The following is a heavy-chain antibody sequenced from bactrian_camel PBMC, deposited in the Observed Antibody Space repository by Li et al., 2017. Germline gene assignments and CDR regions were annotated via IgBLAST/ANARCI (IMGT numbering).Heavy chain of an antibody. CDR3: AAVTWSDSACDW. Sequence: VQLVESGGNLVQPGGSLRLSCVTSGFTFKDYAMSWVRQAPGKGPEWVAGIYMSGGSTYYADSVKGRFTISRDNAKNTLYLHLNSLKSEDTALYYCAAVTWSDSACDWWGQGTQVTVS. CDR2: IYMSGGST. D-gene: IGHD4*01. V-gene: IGHV3S31*01. CDR1: GFTFKDYA. J-gene: IGHJ4*01.